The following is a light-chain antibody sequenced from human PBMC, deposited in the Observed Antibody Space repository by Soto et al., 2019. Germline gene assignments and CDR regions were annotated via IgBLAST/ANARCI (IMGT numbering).Light chain of an antibody. CDR3: QQYNNWPGT. CDR2: GAS. V-gene: IGKV3-15*01. Sequence: EIWMTQSPATLSVAPGERVTFSCRASQYVTTNLAWYQHKPGQVPRLLISGASTGATGIPARFSGSGSGTEFTLTINSLQSEDFAIYYCQQYNNWPGTCGGGTKVDIK. J-gene: IGKJ4*01. CDR1: QYVTTN.